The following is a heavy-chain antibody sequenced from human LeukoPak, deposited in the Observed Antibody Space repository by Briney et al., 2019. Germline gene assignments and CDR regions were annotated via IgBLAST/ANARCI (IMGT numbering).Heavy chain of an antibody. V-gene: IGHV3-66*01. CDR1: GFTVSSNY. CDR3: ARVLSGSWDWFDP. D-gene: IGHD3-22*01. J-gene: IGHJ5*02. Sequence: GGSLRLSCAASGFTVSSNYMSWVRQAPGKGLEWVSVIYSGGSTYYADSVKGRFTISRDNSKNTLYLQMNSLRAEDTAVYYCARVLSGSWDWFDPWGQGTLVTVSS. CDR2: IYSGGST.